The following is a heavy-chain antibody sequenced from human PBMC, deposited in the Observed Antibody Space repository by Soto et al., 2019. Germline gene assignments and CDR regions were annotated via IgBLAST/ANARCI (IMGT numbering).Heavy chain of an antibody. CDR3: ARIGPYCGGDCYPDFDF. V-gene: IGHV3-23*01. Sequence: GGSLRLSCAASGFTFNTYGMTWVRQAPGKGLEWVSTVSGSGGGTYYADSVKGRFTISRVNSKNTMYLQMSNLRAEDTAVYFCARIGPYCGGDCYPDFDFWGLGTPVTVSS. J-gene: IGHJ4*02. D-gene: IGHD2-21*02. CDR2: VSGSGGGT. CDR1: GFTFNTYG.